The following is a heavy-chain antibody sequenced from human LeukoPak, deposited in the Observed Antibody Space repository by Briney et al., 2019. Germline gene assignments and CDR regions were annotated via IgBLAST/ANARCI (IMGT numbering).Heavy chain of an antibody. V-gene: IGHV1-18*01. CDR3: AREGPPLYSGYDYPYFDY. CDR2: ISAYNGNT. J-gene: IGHJ4*02. CDR1: GYTFTSYG. Sequence: GASVKVSCKASGYTFTSYGISWVRQAPGQGLEWMGWISAYNGNTNYARKLQGRVTMTTDTSTSTAYMELRSLRSDDTAVYYCAREGPPLYSGYDYPYFDYWGQGTLVTVSS. D-gene: IGHD5-12*01.